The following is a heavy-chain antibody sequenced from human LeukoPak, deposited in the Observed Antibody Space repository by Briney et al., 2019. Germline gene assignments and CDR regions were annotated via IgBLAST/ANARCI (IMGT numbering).Heavy chain of an antibody. J-gene: IGHJ4*02. CDR2: IYHSGST. CDR3: AREGQTGPPTDY. Sequence: SETLSLTCTVSGGSLSNGGYYWSWIRQPPGKGLEWIGYIYHSGSTYYNPSLKSRVTISVDRSKNQFSLKLSSVTAADTAVYYCAREGQTGPPTDYWGQGTLVTVSS. D-gene: IGHD7-27*01. CDR1: GGSLSNGGYY. V-gene: IGHV4-30-2*01.